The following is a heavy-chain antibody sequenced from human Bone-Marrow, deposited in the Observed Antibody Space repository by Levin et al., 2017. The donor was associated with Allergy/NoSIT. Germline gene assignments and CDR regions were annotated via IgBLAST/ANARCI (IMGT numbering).Heavy chain of an antibody. CDR2: INEIGTT. D-gene: IGHD3-3*01. J-gene: IGHJ5*02. V-gene: IGHV4-34*01. Sequence: ASETLSLTCGVSGGSLSHYYWSWIRQSPGKGLEWIGEINEIGTTNYNPSLRRRVTISVDSSKSQFSLTLSSLTAADTAVYYCAREYYDFWNGRNNYFDRWGQGSPVTVPS. CDR3: AREYYDFWNGRNNYFDR. CDR1: GGSLSHYY.